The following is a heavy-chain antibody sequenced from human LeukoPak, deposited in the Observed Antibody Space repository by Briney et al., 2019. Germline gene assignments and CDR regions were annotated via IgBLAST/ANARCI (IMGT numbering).Heavy chain of an antibody. Sequence: PGGSLRLSCAASGFTFSSYAMHWVRQAPGKGLEWVAVISYDGSNKYYADSVKGRFTISRDNSKNTLYLQMNSLRAEDTAVYYCARGHRLTADYRGQGTLVTVSS. J-gene: IGHJ4*02. CDR2: ISYDGSNK. CDR1: GFTFSSYA. D-gene: IGHD2-21*02. V-gene: IGHV3-30*04. CDR3: ARGHRLTADY.